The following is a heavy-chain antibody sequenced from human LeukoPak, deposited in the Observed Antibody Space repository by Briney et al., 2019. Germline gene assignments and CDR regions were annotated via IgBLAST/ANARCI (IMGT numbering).Heavy chain of an antibody. Sequence: GGSLRLSCAASRFSFSIYAMHWVRQAPGKGLVWVARINSDGTRIAYGDSFKGRIIISRDNAGNTLYLQLNNLTPGDTAVYYCARGDPPLFDYWGQGTLVTVSS. CDR1: RFSFSIYA. V-gene: IGHV3-74*03. CDR3: ARGDPPLFDY. CDR2: INSDGTRI. J-gene: IGHJ4*02.